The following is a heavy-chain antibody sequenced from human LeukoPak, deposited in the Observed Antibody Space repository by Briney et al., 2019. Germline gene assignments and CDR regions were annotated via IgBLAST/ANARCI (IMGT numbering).Heavy chain of an antibody. J-gene: IGHJ5*02. CDR3: ARGDPASRWFDP. V-gene: IGHV4-59*12. CDR1: GGSISSYY. CDR2: IYYSGST. D-gene: IGHD6-13*01. Sequence: SETLSLTCTVSGGSISSYYLSWIRQPPGKGLEWIGYIYYSGSTNYNPSLKSRVTISVDTSKNQFSLKLSSVTAADTAVYYCARGDPASRWFDPWGQGTLITVSS.